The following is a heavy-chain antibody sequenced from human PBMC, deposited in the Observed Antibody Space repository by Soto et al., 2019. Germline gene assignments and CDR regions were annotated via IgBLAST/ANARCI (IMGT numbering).Heavy chain of an antibody. CDR1: GFSFTTGGVG. CDR3: ARVDTAIIHDAFDI. J-gene: IGHJ3*02. CDR2: IYWNEDK. Sequence: QITLKESGPTLPKPTETLTLTCTFSGFSFTTGGVGVGWIRQPPGKALEWLALIYWNEDKLYSPSLKTRLTITNDTSKNQVVLTMANMDPVDTGTYFCARVDTAIIHDAFDIWGQGTLVTVSS. D-gene: IGHD5-18*01. V-gene: IGHV2-5*01.